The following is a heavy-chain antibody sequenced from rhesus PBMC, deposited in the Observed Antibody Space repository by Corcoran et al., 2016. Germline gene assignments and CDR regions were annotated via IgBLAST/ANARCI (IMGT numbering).Heavy chain of an antibody. V-gene: IGHV4-169*02. J-gene: IGHJ4*01. CDR2: IYGRGSST. CDR1: GGSISSSY. CDR3: ASWVGANPGFDY. Sequence: QLQLQESGPGLVKPSETLSVTCAVSGGSISSSYWSWIRQAPGKGLEWIGYIYGRGSSTNYNPSLKSLVTLSVDTSKNQLSLKRSSVTAADTAVYYCASWVGANPGFDYWGQGVLVTVSS. D-gene: IGHD1-44*02.